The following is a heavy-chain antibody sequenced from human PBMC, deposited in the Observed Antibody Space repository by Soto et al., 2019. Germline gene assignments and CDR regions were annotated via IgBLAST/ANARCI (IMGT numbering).Heavy chain of an antibody. D-gene: IGHD3-10*01. J-gene: IGHJ4*03. CDR2: INPTGGRA. CDR3: SRLTTMVREINDDPLDF. CDR1: GYTFTNYD. Sequence: ASVKVACKASGYTFTNYDIHWVRQAPGQGLEWMGVINPTGGRASYAPKFQGRVTLTRDTSTSTAYMELSSLRSDDTAVYFCSRLTTMVREINDDPLDFWGQGTLVTVS. V-gene: IGHV1-46*03.